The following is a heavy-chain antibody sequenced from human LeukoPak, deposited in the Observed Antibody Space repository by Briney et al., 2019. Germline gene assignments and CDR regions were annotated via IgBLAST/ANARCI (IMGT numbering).Heavy chain of an antibody. D-gene: IGHD2-2*02. V-gene: IGHV1-46*01. CDR1: GYTFTSYY. Sequence: ASVKVSCKASGYTFTSYYMHWVRQAPGQGLEWMGIINPSGGSTSYAQKFQGRVTMTRDMSTSTVYTELRSLRSDDTAVYYCVRDGHRLYDYYYYYMDVWGKGTTVTVSS. CDR2: INPSGGST. J-gene: IGHJ6*03. CDR3: VRDGHRLYDYYYYYMDV.